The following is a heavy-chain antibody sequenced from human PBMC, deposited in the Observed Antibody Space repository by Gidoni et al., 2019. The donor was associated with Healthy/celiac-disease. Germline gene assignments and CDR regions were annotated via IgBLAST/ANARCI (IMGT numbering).Heavy chain of an antibody. Sequence: QVQLQQWGAGLLKPSETLSLTCAVYGGSFSGYYWSWIRQPPGKGREWSGEINHSGSTNYNPSRKSRVTISVDTSKNQFSLKLSSVTAADTAVYYCARGSRVARGNLDYWGQGTLVTVSS. CDR3: ARGSRVARGNLDY. V-gene: IGHV4-34*01. CDR2: INHSGST. J-gene: IGHJ4*02. D-gene: IGHD3-16*01. CDR1: GGSFSGYY.